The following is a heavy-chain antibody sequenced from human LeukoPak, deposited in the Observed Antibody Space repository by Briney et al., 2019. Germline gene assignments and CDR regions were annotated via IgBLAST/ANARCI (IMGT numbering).Heavy chain of an antibody. CDR3: ARAEPYGSGSYYGAPLTY. D-gene: IGHD3-10*01. Sequence: ASVKVSCKVSGYTLTELSMHWVRQAPGKGLEWMGGFDPEDGETIYAQKFQGRVTMTEDTSTDTAYMELNSLRAEDTAVYYCARAEPYGSGSYYGAPLTYWGQGTLVTVSS. V-gene: IGHV1-24*01. CDR2: FDPEDGET. CDR1: GYTLTELS. J-gene: IGHJ4*02.